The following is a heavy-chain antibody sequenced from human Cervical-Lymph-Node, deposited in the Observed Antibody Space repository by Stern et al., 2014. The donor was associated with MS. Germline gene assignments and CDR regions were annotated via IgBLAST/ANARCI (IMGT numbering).Heavy chain of an antibody. V-gene: IGHV3-33*01. Sequence: VQLVESGGGGVQPGRSLRLSCAASGFTFSSYGMHWVRQAPGKGLGWVAVLWYGGSNKYSADAGKGRFPLSRDKSKNTLYLQMNSLRAEDTAVYYCARDCKLRYYYYGMDVWGQGTTVTVSS. CDR1: GFTFSSYG. D-gene: IGHD1-26*01. J-gene: IGHJ6*02. CDR2: LWYGGSNK. CDR3: ARDCKLRYYYYGMDV.